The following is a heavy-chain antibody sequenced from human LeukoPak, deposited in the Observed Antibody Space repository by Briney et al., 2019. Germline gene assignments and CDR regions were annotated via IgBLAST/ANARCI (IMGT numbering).Heavy chain of an antibody. D-gene: IGHD4-23*01. CDR1: GGSISSSSYY. CDR3: ARNLRSGGWSAKGYYYYGMDV. V-gene: IGHV4-39*07. J-gene: IGHJ6*02. CDR2: IYYSGST. Sequence: SETLSLTCTVSGGSISSSSYYWGWIRQPPGKGLEWIGSIYYSGSTYYNPSLKSRVTISVDTSKNQFSLKLSSVTAADTAVYYCARNLRSGGWSAKGYYYYGMDVWGQGTTVTVSS.